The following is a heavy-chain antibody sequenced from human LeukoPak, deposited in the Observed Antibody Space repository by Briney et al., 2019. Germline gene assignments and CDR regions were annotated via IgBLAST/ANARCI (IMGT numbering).Heavy chain of an antibody. J-gene: IGHJ4*02. CDR2: INSDGSTT. CDR1: GFTFSNYW. CDR3: SRDGYNGFDY. D-gene: IGHD5-24*01. Sequence: GGSLTLSCAASGFTFSNYWMDWVRLLPGRGLVWVSRINSDGSTTSHADFVEGRFTISRDNAKNTLYLQMNSMRAEDTAVYYCSRDGYNGFDYWGQGSLVTVSS. V-gene: IGHV3-74*01.